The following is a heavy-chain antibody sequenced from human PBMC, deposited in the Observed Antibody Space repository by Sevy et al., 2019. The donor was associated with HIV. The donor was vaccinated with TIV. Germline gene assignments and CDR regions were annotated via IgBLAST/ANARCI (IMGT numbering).Heavy chain of an antibody. CDR2: ISGSSSRT. CDR1: GFSFDSYG. V-gene: IGHV3-23*01. D-gene: IGHD3-22*01. J-gene: IGHJ6*03. Sequence: GGSQRLSCAVSGFSFDSYGMTWVRQAPGKGLEWVSGISGSSSRTYYADSVKGRFIISRDNSKNTLDLQMNSLRSEDTAIYYCAKGGGHYDPDEIGYYFYYYNMDVWGKGTTVTVSS. CDR3: AKGGGHYDPDEIGYYFYYYNMDV.